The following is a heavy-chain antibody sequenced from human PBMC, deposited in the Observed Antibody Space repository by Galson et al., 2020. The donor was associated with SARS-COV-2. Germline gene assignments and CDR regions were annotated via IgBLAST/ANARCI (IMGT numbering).Heavy chain of an antibody. D-gene: IGHD2-2*02. CDR2: MSYDGSKK. Sequence: GESLKISCAASGLTLRTYGMHWVRQAPGKGLEWVSFMSYDGSKKYYADSVQGRFTISRDNSKNTLYLQMNSLRGEDTAVYYCAKDFYCTAPSCYTAYGMDVWGQGTTVTVSS. J-gene: IGHJ6*02. CDR3: AKDFYCTAPSCYTAYGMDV. CDR1: GLTLRTYG. V-gene: IGHV3-30*18.